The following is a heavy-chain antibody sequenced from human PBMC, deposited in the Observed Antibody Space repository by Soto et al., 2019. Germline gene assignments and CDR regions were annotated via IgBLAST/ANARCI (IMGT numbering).Heavy chain of an antibody. CDR1: GGSISSGGYY. Sequence: PSETLSLTCTVSGGSISSGGYYWSWIRKHQGKGLEWIGYIYYSGSTYYNPSLKSRVTISVDTSKNQFSLKLSSVPAADTAVYYCARDHGGNYGPQGWFDPWGQGTLVTVSS. D-gene: IGHD1-7*01. CDR2: IYYSGST. CDR3: ARDHGGNYGPQGWFDP. V-gene: IGHV4-31*03. J-gene: IGHJ5*02.